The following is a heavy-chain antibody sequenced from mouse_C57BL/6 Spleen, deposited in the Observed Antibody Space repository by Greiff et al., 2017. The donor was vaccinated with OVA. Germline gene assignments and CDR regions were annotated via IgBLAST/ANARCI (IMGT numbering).Heavy chain of an antibody. CDR3: ARHYDPYYAMDY. V-gene: IGHV1-64*01. J-gene: IGHJ4*01. CDR1: GYTFTSYW. CDR2: IHPNSGST. D-gene: IGHD2-4*01. Sequence: VQLQQPGAELVKPGASVKLSCKASGYTFTSYWMHWVKQRPGQGLEWIGMIHPNSGSTKYNEKFKSKATLTVDKSSSTAYMQLSSLTSEDSAVYYCARHYDPYYAMDYWGQGTSVTVSS.